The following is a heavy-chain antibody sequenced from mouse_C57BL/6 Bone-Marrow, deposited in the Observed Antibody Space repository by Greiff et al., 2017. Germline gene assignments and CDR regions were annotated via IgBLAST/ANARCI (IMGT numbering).Heavy chain of an antibody. V-gene: IGHV14-4*01. CDR2: IDPENGDT. D-gene: IGHD1-1*02. CDR1: GFNIKDDY. J-gene: IGHJ1*03. Sequence: EVQLQQSGAELVRPGASVKLSCTASGFNIKDDYMHWVKQRPEQGLEWIGWIDPENGDTEYASKFQGKATITADTSSNTAYLQLSSLTSDDTAVYYCTTWGGGYWYFDVWGTGTTVTVSS. CDR3: TTWGGGYWYFDV.